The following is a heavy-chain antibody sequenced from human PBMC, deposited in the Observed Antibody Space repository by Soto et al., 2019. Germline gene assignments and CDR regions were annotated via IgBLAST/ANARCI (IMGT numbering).Heavy chain of an antibody. D-gene: IGHD3-16*02. CDR3: AKVMAYDYVWGSYRLSNFDY. CDR2: ISYDGSNK. CDR1: GFTFSSYG. J-gene: IGHJ4*02. V-gene: IGHV3-30*18. Sequence: PGGSLRLSCAASGFTFSSYGMHWVRQAPGKGLEWVAVISYDGSNKYYADSVKGRFTISRDNSKNTLYLQMNSPRAEDTAVYYCAKVMAYDYVWGSYRLSNFDYWGQGTMVTLSS.